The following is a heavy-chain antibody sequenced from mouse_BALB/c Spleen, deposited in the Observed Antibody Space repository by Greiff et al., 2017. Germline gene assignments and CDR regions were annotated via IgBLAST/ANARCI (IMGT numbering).Heavy chain of an antibody. V-gene: IGHV5-6*01. J-gene: IGHJ3*01. D-gene: IGHD2-1*01. CDR2: ISSGGSYT. Sequence: EVQGVESGGDLVKPGGSLKLSCAASGFTFSSYGMSWVRQTPDKRLEWVATISSGGSYTYYPDSVKGRFTISRDNAKNTLYLQMSSLKSEDTAMYYCARGGVNYVFAYWGQGTLVTVSA. CDR1: GFTFSSYG. CDR3: ARGGVNYVFAY.